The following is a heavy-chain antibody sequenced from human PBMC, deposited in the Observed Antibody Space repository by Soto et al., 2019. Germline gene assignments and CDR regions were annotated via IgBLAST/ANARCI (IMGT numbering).Heavy chain of an antibody. Sequence: QVQLVESGGGVVQPGRSLRLSCAASGFTFSSYAMHWVRQARGKGLEWVAVISYDGSNKYYADSVKGRFTISRDNSKNTLYLQMNSLRAEDTAVYYCARDPNVLRYFDSFDYWGQGTLVTVSS. CDR1: GFTFSSYA. CDR2: ISYDGSNK. D-gene: IGHD3-9*01. V-gene: IGHV3-30-3*01. J-gene: IGHJ4*02. CDR3: ARDPNVLRYFDSFDY.